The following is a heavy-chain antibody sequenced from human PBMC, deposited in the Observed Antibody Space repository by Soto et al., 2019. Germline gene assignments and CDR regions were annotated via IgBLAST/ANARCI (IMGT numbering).Heavy chain of an antibody. CDR3: AKGGDSSSGGYYYGMDV. J-gene: IGHJ6*02. Sequence: GESLKISCAASGFTFDDYTMHWVRQAPGKGLEWVSLISWDGGSTYYADSVKGRFTISRDNSKNSLYLQMNSLRTEDTALYYCAKGGDSSSGGYYYGMDVWGQGTTVTVSS. V-gene: IGHV3-43*01. CDR1: GFTFDDYT. D-gene: IGHD6-6*01. CDR2: ISWDGGST.